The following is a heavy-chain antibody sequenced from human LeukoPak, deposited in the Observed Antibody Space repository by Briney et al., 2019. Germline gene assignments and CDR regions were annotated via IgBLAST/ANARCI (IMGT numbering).Heavy chain of an antibody. D-gene: IGHD4-17*01. J-gene: IGHJ4*02. CDR3: ARDLRADGEIDY. Sequence: GGSLRLSCAASGFTVSNTYMSWVRQALGKGLEWVANIKQDGSEKYYVDSVKGRFTISRDNAKNSLYLQMNSLRAEDTAVYYCARDLRADGEIDYWGQGTLVTVSS. CDR1: GFTVSNTY. V-gene: IGHV3-7*01. CDR2: IKQDGSEK.